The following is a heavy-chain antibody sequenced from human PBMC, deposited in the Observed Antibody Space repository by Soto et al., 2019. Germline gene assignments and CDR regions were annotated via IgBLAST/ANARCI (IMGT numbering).Heavy chain of an antibody. D-gene: IGHD3-10*01. J-gene: IGHJ6*02. V-gene: IGHV4-30-4*08. Sequence: SETLSLTCAVSGGSISSGGYSWSWLRQPPGKGLEWIGHIYYSGSTYYNTSLKSRVTISLDKPKNPFYLKLSSVTAADTAVDYCAGPPAAGSYYELGSYYYYAMDVWGQGTTVT. CDR3: AGPPAAGSYYELGSYYYYAMDV. CDR1: GGSISSGGYS. CDR2: IYYSGST.